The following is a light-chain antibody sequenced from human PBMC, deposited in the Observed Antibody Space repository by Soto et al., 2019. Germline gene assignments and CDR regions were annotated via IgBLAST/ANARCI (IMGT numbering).Light chain of an antibody. CDR1: QSVSGN. CDR2: GAT. J-gene: IGKJ5*01. CDR3: QQYNQGIT. V-gene: IGKV3-15*01. Sequence: EIVMTQSPATLSVSPGERVTLSCTARQSVSGNLAWYQQKPGQPPRLLIFGATTRAPDVHARFSGSGSATEFTLTITSLQSEDFAVYYCQQYNQGITFGQGTRLEIK.